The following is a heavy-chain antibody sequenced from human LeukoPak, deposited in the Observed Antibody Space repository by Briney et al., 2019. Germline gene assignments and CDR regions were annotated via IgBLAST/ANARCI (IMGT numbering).Heavy chain of an antibody. CDR1: GASISSHY. V-gene: IGHV4-59*11. CDR2: IYSSGST. D-gene: IGHD2-2*01. J-gene: IGHJ4*02. Sequence: PSETLSLTCTVSGASISSHYCNWIRQSPGKGLEWIGYIYSSGSTQYSPSVKSRVTISINTSKDQFSLRLTSVTAADTAVYYCASSPTLQQVDFWGQGTQVTVSS. CDR3: ASSPTLQQVDF.